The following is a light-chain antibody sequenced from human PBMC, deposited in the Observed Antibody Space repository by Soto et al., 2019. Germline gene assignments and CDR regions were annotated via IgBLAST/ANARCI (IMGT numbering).Light chain of an antibody. CDR2: GAS. J-gene: IGKJ5*01. CDR3: QQYGSSPPIT. V-gene: IGKV3-20*01. Sequence: EIEMTQSPATLSLAPGERVTLSCRASESVSTNLAWYQQKAGQAPRLLIYGASTRATGIPARFSGSGSGTDFTLTISTLEPEDFALYYCQQYGSSPPITFGQGTRLEIK. CDR1: ESVSTN.